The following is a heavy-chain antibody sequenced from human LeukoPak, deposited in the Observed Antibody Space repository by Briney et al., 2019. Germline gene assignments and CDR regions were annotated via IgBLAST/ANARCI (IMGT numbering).Heavy chain of an antibody. CDR1: GFTFNSYA. V-gene: IGHV3-23*01. CDR3: AKEGGYSGYDPIDY. D-gene: IGHD5-12*01. Sequence: GGSRRLSCAASGFTFNSYAMNWVRQAPGKGLEWVSAISGSGGSTYYTNSVKGRFTISRDNSKNTLYLQMNSLRAEDTAVYYCAKEGGYSGYDPIDYWGQGTLVTVSS. J-gene: IGHJ4*02. CDR2: ISGSGGST.